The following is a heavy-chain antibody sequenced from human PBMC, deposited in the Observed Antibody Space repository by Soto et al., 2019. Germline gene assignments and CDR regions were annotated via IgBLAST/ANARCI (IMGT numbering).Heavy chain of an antibody. D-gene: IGHD5-12*01. V-gene: IGHV1-8*01. Sequence: ASVKVSCKASGYTFTSYDINWVRQATGQGLEWMGWMNPNSGNTGYAQKFQGRVTMTRNTSISTAYMELRSLRSDDTAIYYCAREVDIVPTPGGDYWGQGTLVTVSS. CDR1: GYTFTSYD. CDR2: MNPNSGNT. J-gene: IGHJ4*02. CDR3: AREVDIVPTPGGDY.